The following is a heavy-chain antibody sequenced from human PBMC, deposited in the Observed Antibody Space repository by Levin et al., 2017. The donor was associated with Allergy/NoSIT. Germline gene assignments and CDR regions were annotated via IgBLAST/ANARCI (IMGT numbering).Heavy chain of an antibody. Sequence: GESLKISCEASGFDFHIYVMNWVRQAPGKGLEWLSSITTGSNYRYYTDSVKGRFIISRDNGRNSLYLQMNRLSAEDTAVYYCARSHPLTGPTHFSYQDGLDVWGQGTTVTVSS. CDR3: ARSHPLTGPTHFSYQDGLDV. J-gene: IGHJ6*02. CDR1: GFDFHIYV. D-gene: IGHD1/OR15-1a*01. CDR2: ITTGSNYR. V-gene: IGHV3-21*01.